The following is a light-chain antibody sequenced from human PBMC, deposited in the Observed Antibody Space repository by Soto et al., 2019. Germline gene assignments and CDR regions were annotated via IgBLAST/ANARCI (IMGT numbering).Light chain of an antibody. CDR1: QTLRNK. Sequence: IVLTQSPGTLSVSPGERVILSCRASQTLRNKLAWYQQKPGQAPRLLIYGGFTRATGIPARFSGSGSGTEFTLTIHTLQSEDFALYSCQQHNASPLTFGPGTKLDLK. CDR2: GGF. CDR3: QQHNASPLT. J-gene: IGKJ3*01. V-gene: IGKV3-15*01.